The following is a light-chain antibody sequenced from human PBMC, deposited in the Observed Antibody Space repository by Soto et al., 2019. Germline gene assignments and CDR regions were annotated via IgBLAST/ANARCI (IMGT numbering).Light chain of an antibody. CDR1: QSVTSSY. J-gene: IGKJ3*01. CDR3: QQYRSSPFT. V-gene: IGKV3-20*01. CDR2: GAS. Sequence: EIVLTQSPGTLSLSPGERATLSCRASQSVTSSYLAWYQQKPGQAPRLLIYGASSRATGIPDRFSGSGSGTDFTLTISRLEPEDFAVYYCQQYRSSPFTFGPGTTVDIK.